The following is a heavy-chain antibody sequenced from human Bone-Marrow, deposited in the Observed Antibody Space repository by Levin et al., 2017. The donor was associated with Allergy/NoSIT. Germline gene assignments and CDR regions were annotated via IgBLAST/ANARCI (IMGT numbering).Heavy chain of an antibody. CDR3: ARAGQELRGGGGRPYYYYYYGLDV. Sequence: GGSLRLSCVVSGFTFSDYSMNWVRLAPGKGLEWISYINGATTTIYYSDSVKGRFLISRDNAKNSLYLQMDSLRVEDTAVYFCARAGQELRGGGGRPYYYYYYGLDVWGQGTTVTVSS. D-gene: IGHD1-7*01. J-gene: IGHJ6*02. V-gene: IGHV3-48*04. CDR2: INGATTTI. CDR1: GFTFSDYS.